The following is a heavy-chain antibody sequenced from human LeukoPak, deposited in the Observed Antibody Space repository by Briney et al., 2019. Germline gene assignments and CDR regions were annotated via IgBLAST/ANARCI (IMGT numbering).Heavy chain of an antibody. CDR3: ARDSAYSSDWPDAFDV. V-gene: IGHV4-34*01. J-gene: IGHJ3*01. CDR1: GGSFSGYY. D-gene: IGHD6-25*01. Sequence: SETLSLTCAVYGGSFSGYYWSWIRQPPGKGLEWIGEINHSGSTNYNPSLNSRVTISLDASNNQFSLRLNSLTPADTAVYYCARDSAYSSDWPDAFDVWGHGTVVTVSS. CDR2: INHSGST.